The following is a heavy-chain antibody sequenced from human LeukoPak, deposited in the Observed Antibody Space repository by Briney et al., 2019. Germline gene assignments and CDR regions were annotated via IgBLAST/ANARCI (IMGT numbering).Heavy chain of an antibody. CDR1: GFTFSSYA. D-gene: IGHD4-23*01. CDR3: AKGLYGGNPTDAFDI. Sequence: GGSLRLSCAASGFTFSSYAMSWVRQAPGKGLKWVSAISGSGGSTYYAYSVKGRFTISRDNSKNTQYLQMNSLRAEDTAVYYCAKGLYGGNPTDAFDIWGQGTMVTVPS. J-gene: IGHJ3*02. V-gene: IGHV3-23*01. CDR2: ISGSGGST.